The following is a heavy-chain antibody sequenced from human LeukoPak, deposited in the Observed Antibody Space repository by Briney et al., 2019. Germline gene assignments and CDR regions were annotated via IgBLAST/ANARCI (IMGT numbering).Heavy chain of an antibody. CDR2: IYSSGNT. Sequence: SETLSLTCTVSGGSISSSSYYWNWIRQPPGKGLEWIGSIYSSGNTNYSPSLKSRVTISVDTSKNQFSLKLTSVTAADTAVYYCARGVVITGLDYWGQGTLVTVSS. V-gene: IGHV4-61*01. CDR3: ARGVVITGLDY. CDR1: GGSISSSSYY. D-gene: IGHD3-3*01. J-gene: IGHJ4*02.